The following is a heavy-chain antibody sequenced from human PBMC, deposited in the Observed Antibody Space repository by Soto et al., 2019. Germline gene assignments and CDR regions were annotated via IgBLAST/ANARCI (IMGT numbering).Heavy chain of an antibody. CDR2: INGDGTTT. D-gene: IGHD4-17*01. CDR3: VRDLSVTTKFDY. J-gene: IGHJ4*02. V-gene: IGHV3-74*01. Sequence: EVQLVESGGGLVQPGGSLRLSCAASGFTFCSYWMHWVRQAPGKGLVWVSRINGDGTTTGYADFVKGRFSISRDSAKNTLYLQMNSLRAEDTAVYYCVRDLSVTTKFDYWGQGTLVTVSS. CDR1: GFTFCSYW.